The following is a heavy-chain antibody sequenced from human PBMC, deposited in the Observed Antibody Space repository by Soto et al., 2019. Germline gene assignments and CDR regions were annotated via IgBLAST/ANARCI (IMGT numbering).Heavy chain of an antibody. J-gene: IGHJ4*02. CDR3: ARGPYGDYPIDY. Sequence: KTSATLSLTCTVSGGSISRYCWSGIRQPAGKGLEWIGRIYTSGSTNYNPSLKSRVTMSVDTSKNQFSLKLSSVTAADTAVYYCARGPYGDYPIDYWGQGTLVTVSS. D-gene: IGHD4-17*01. CDR1: GGSISRYC. CDR2: IYTSGST. V-gene: IGHV4-4*07.